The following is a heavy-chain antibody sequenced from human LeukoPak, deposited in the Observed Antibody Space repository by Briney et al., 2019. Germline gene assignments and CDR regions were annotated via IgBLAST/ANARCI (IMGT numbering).Heavy chain of an antibody. CDR3: ARAYDSSGYYFYY. D-gene: IGHD3-22*01. Sequence: GESLKISCKGSGYSFTSYWIGWVRQMPGKGLEWMGIIYPGDSDTRYSSSFQGQVTISADKSISTAYLQWSSLKASDTAMYYCARAYDSSGYYFYYWGQGTLVTVSS. V-gene: IGHV5-51*01. CDR1: GYSFTSYW. CDR2: IYPGDSDT. J-gene: IGHJ4*02.